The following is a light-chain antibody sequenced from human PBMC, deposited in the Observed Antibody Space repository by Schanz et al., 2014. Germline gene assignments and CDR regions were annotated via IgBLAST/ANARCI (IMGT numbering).Light chain of an antibody. CDR2: GAS. CDR1: QSVSSN. Sequence: EIVMTQSPDTLSVSPGERATLSCRASQSVSSNLAWYQQKPGQAPRLLIDGASTRATGIPARFSGSGSGTEFTLTISSLQSEDVAVYYCQQYNNWPRTFGQGTKVEIK. V-gene: IGKV3-15*01. CDR3: QQYNNWPRT. J-gene: IGKJ1*01.